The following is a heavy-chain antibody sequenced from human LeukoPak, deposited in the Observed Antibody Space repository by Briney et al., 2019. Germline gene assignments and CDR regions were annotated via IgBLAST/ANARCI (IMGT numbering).Heavy chain of an antibody. Sequence: VGYLRLSCAASGFTFSHSAIHLVRLSSARRLESIGHMDKKANLYATALSASVEGRFSISRDDSKDMAYLQMNNLKTEDSALYYCTRDSGTYNWFDPWGPGTLVTVSS. CDR3: TRDSGTYNWFDP. V-gene: IGHV3-73*01. CDR2: MDKKANLYAT. D-gene: IGHD1-26*01. CDR1: GFTFSHSA. J-gene: IGHJ5*02.